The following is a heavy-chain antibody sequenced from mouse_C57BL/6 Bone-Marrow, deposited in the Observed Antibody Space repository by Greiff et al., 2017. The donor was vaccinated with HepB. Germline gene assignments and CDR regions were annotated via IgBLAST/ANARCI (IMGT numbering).Heavy chain of an antibody. D-gene: IGHD2-4*01. CDR1: GFTFSSYA. V-gene: IGHV5-9-1*02. CDR2: ISSGGDYI. J-gene: IGHJ3*01. CDR3: TRVEGAYYDYDGGFAY. Sequence: DVMLVESGEGLVKPGGSLKLSCAASGFTFSSYAMSWVRQTPEKRLEWVAYISSGGDYIYYADTVKGRFTISRDNARNTLYLQMSSLKSEDTAMYYCTRVEGAYYDYDGGFAYWGQGTLVTVSA.